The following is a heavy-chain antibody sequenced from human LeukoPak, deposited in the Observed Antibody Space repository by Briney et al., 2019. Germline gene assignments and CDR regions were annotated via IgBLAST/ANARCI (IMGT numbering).Heavy chain of an antibody. J-gene: IGHJ4*02. CDR1: GGSFSGYY. CDR2: INHSGST. D-gene: IGHD2-8*01. CDR3: ARGGGYCTNGVCPDLDY. V-gene: IGHV4-34*01. Sequence: SETLSLTCAVYGGSFSGYYWSWIRQPPGKGLERIGEINHSGSTNYNPSLKSRVTISVDTSKNQFSLKLSSVTAADTAVYYCARGGGYCTNGVCPDLDYWGQGTLVTVSS.